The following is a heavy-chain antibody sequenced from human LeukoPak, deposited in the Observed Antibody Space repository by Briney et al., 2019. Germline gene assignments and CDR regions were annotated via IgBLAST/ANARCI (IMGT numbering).Heavy chain of an antibody. V-gene: IGHV1-69*13. J-gene: IGHJ4*02. CDR1: GGTFSSYA. Sequence: GASVKVSCKASGGTFSSYAISWVRQAPGQGLEWMGGIIPIFGTANYAQKFQGRVTITADESTSTAYMELSSLRSEDTAVYYCARDCSSTSCYEYWGQGTQVTVSS. D-gene: IGHD2-2*01. CDR3: ARDCSSTSCYEY. CDR2: IIPIFGTA.